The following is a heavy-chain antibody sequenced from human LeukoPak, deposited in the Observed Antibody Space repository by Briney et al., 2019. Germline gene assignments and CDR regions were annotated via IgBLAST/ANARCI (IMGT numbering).Heavy chain of an antibody. CDR1: GLTFSNYA. Sequence: GGSLRLSCAASGLTFSNYAMSWVRQAPGKGLEWVSGISAGGGTASYADSVKGRFTVSRDNSKNTLYLQMNSLRAEDTAVYYCAKGYEMADYWGQGTLVTVSP. D-gene: IGHD5-24*01. CDR3: AKGYEMADY. V-gene: IGHV3-23*01. CDR2: ISAGGGTA. J-gene: IGHJ4*02.